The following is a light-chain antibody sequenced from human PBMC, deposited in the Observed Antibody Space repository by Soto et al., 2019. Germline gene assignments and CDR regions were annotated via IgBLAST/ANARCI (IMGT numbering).Light chain of an antibody. V-gene: IGKV1-33*01. Sequence: DIQMTHSPSSLFASVGDRVTITCQATQGINIYLNWYQQKPGKAPNLLIYDASNLEIGVPSRFSGSGSGTHFTFTISSLQTEDIGTYYCQQYDILPITFGRGTRLEIK. CDR2: DAS. CDR3: QQYDILPIT. J-gene: IGKJ5*01. CDR1: QGINIY.